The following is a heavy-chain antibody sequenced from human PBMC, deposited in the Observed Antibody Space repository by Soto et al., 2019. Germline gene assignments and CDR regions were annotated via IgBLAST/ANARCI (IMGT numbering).Heavy chain of an antibody. CDR1: GLIFSNSS. Sequence: PGGSLRLSCAASGLIFSNSSMNWVRQAPGKGLEWVSSISRRSTYIFYADAVKGRFTISRDNAKNSLFLQMTSLRAEDTAVYHCVTGVWNSRCTGTSCSYFDFWGQGTPVTVSS. V-gene: IGHV3-21*01. J-gene: IGHJ4*02. CDR2: ISRRSTYI. CDR3: VTGVWNSRCTGTSCSYFDF. D-gene: IGHD2-2*01.